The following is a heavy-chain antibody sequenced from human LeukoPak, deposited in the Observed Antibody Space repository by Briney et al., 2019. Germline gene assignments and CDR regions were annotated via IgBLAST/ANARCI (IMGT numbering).Heavy chain of an antibody. Sequence: SETLSLTCTVSGDSMSDNNFYWGWTRQSPGKGLEWIASIYYNGRSFYNSSLRSRVTISLDAPKNQIFLKLSSVTAADTAVYYCTKDSFGAVRDSWGRGILVTVSS. J-gene: IGHJ5*02. CDR3: TKDSFGAVRDS. V-gene: IGHV4-39*07. D-gene: IGHD1-26*01. CDR1: GDSMSDNNFY. CDR2: IYYNGRS.